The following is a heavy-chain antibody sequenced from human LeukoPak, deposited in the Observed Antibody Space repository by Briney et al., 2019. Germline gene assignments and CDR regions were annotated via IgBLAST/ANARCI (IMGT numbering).Heavy chain of an antibody. D-gene: IGHD3-9*01. CDR1: KFTFSSYA. V-gene: IGHV3-23*01. CDR2: ISGSGGRT. CDR3: AKDRPYYDILTGMDV. Sequence: GGSLRLSCAASKFTFSSYAMSWVRQAPGKGLEWVSGISGSGGRTYYADSVKGRFTISRDNSKNTLYLQMNSLRAEDTAVYYCAKDRPYYDILTGMDVWGQGTTVTVSS. J-gene: IGHJ6*02.